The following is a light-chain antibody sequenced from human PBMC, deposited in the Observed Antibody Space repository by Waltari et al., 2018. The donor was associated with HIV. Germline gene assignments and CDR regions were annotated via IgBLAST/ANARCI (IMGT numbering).Light chain of an antibody. CDR1: SSNLGAGYD. Sequence: QSVLTQPPSVSGAPGPRVTISCTGSSSNLGAGYDVHWYQQLPGTAPKLLIYSRSVRALGVPDRFSGSKSGTSASLVITGLQAEDEADYYCQSYDRISWVFGAGTKLTVL. CDR3: QSYDRISWV. CDR2: SRS. V-gene: IGLV1-40*01. J-gene: IGLJ3*02.